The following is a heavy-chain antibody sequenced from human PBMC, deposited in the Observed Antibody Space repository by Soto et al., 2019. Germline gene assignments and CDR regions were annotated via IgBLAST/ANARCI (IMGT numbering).Heavy chain of an antibody. CDR1: GFTFSSYG. J-gene: IGHJ4*02. Sequence: GGSLRLSCAASGFTFSSYGMHWVRQAPGKGLEWVAVIWYDGSNKYYADSVKGRFTISRDNSKNTLYLQMNSLRAEDTAVYYCARDQEWFGELIVYWGQGTLVTVSS. CDR2: IWYDGSNK. CDR3: ARDQEWFGELIVY. D-gene: IGHD3-10*01. V-gene: IGHV3-33*01.